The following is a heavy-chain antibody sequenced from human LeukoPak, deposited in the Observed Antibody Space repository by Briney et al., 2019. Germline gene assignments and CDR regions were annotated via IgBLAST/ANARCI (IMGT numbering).Heavy chain of an antibody. D-gene: IGHD3-3*01. CDR2: ISGSGGST. CDR3: AKVPDDFWSGYYRY. V-gene: IGHV3-23*01. CDR1: GFTFSSYA. Sequence: PGGSLRLSCAASGFTFSSYAMSWVRLAPGKGLEWVSAISGSGGSTYYADSVKGRFTISRDNSKNTLYLQMNSLRAEDTAVYYCAKVPDDFWSGYYRYWGQGTLVTVSS. J-gene: IGHJ4*02.